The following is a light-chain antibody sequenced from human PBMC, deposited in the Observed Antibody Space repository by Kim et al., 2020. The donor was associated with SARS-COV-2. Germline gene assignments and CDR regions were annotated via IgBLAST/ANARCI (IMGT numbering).Light chain of an antibody. CDR2: GAS. CDR1: QGINNY. CDR3: QQNNGYPYT. J-gene: IGKJ2*01. V-gene: IGKV1-16*01. Sequence: DIQMTQSPLTLSASVGDRVTITCRASQGINNYLAWIQQKPGKAPKSLIYGASTLHSGVPSRLSGSGFGTDFTLIISDLQPEDFATYYCQQNNGYPYTFGQGTKLKI.